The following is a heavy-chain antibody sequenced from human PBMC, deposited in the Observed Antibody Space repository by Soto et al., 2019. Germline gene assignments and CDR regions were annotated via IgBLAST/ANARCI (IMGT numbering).Heavy chain of an antibody. CDR3: ARVWSRYCTNGVCPATDY. CDR1: GFTFSSYG. J-gene: IGHJ4*02. CDR2: IWYDGSNK. D-gene: IGHD2-8*01. V-gene: IGHV3-33*01. Sequence: QVQLVESGGGVVQPGRSLRLSCAASGFTFSSYGMHWVRQAPGKGLEWVAVIWYDGSNKYYADSVKGRFTISRDNSKNTQYLQMNSLRAEDTAVYYCARVWSRYCTNGVCPATDYWGQGTLVTVSS.